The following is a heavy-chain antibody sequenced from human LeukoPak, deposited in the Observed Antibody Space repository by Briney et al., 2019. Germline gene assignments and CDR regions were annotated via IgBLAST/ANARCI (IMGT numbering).Heavy chain of an antibody. Sequence: PGGSLRLSCGASGFTFSSYAMHWVRQAPGKGLEWVAVISYDGSDKYYADSVKGRFPISRDNSKNTVYLQMNSLRTEDTAVYYCARNDGYSSGWYGIDYWGQGTLVTVSS. CDR1: GFTFSSYA. V-gene: IGHV3-30-3*01. D-gene: IGHD6-19*01. J-gene: IGHJ4*02. CDR3: ARNDGYSSGWYGIDY. CDR2: ISYDGSDK.